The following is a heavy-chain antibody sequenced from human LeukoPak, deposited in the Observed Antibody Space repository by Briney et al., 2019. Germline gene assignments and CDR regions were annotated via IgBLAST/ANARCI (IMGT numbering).Heavy chain of an antibody. J-gene: IGHJ6*03. CDR3: ARHAWDYYDSSGYYRYYYYMGV. CDR2: IYPGDSDT. CDR1: GYSFTSYW. D-gene: IGHD3-22*01. Sequence: GESLKISCKGSGYSFTSYWIGWVRQIPGKGLKWMGIIYPGDSDTRYSPCFQGQVTISADKSISAAYLQWSSLKDSDTAMYYCARHAWDYYDSSGYYRYYYYMGVWGKGTTVTV. V-gene: IGHV5-51*01.